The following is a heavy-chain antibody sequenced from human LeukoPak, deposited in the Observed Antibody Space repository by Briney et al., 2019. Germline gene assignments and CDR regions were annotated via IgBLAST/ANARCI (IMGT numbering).Heavy chain of an antibody. D-gene: IGHD4-23*01. CDR2: IREDGSEE. CDR3: ARDYGGNSVY. CDR1: GFTFSSYW. V-gene: IGHV3-7*01. Sequence: PVGCLRLSCAASGFTFSSYWMSWVRQAPGKGLEWVANIREDGSEEYYVDSVKGRFTISRDNAKNSLYLQMNSLRAEDTAMYYCARDYGGNSVYWGQGTLVTVSS. J-gene: IGHJ4*02.